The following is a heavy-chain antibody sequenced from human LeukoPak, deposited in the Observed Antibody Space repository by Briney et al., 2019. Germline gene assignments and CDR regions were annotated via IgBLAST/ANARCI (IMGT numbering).Heavy chain of an antibody. D-gene: IGHD3-22*01. J-gene: IGHJ1*01. CDR2: IKSDGGT. CDR3: ARAPSEIGGYYPEYFQQ. CDR1: GFTFSTYW. Sequence: GGSLRLSCAASGFTFSTYWMHWVRQAPGKGLVWVSRIKSDGGTNYADSVKGRFTISRDNAKKTVSLQMNSLRPEDTGVYYCARAPSEIGGYYPEYFQQWGQGTLVTVSS. V-gene: IGHV3-74*01.